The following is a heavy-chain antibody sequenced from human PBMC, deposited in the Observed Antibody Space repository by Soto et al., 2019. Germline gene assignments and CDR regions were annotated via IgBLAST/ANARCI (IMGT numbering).Heavy chain of an antibody. CDR2: IYYSGST. CDR1: GDSVSSGSYY. V-gene: IGHV4-61*01. J-gene: IGHJ4*02. D-gene: IGHD2-2*01. CDR3: ASGFYAPHFDN. Sequence: PSETLSLTCTVSGDSVSSGSYYWSWIRQPPGKGLEWIGYIYYSGSTNYNPSLKSRVTISVDTSKNQFSLKLSSVTAADTAVYYCASGFYAPHFDNWGRGTRVTVS.